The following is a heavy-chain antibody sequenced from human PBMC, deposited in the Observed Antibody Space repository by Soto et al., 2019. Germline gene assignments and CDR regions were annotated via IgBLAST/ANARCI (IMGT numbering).Heavy chain of an antibody. CDR2: ISGSGGST. J-gene: IGHJ4*02. D-gene: IGHD4-17*01. CDR3: AKGWSYGPFRYYFDY. CDR1: GFTFSSYA. Sequence: GGSLRLSCAASGFTFSSYAMSWVRQAPGKGLEWVSAISGSGGSTYYADSVKGRFTISRDNSKNTLYLQMNSLRAEDTAVYYCAKGWSYGPFRYYFDYWGQGTLVTVSS. V-gene: IGHV3-23*01.